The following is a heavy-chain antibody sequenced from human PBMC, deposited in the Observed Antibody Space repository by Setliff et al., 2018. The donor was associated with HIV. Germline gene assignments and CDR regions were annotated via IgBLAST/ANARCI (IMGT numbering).Heavy chain of an antibody. CDR2: TNTGNGNT. V-gene: IGHV1-3*04. CDR3: ARTLTYYFDGSFSSGPADY. Sequence: ASVKVSCKASGYTFTTYAMIWVRQAPGQSLEWMGWTNTGNGNTRLSQKFQGRVTISRDTSASTAYVELYSLTSEDTAVYYCARTLTYYFDGSFSSGPADYWGLGTLVTVSS. D-gene: IGHD3-22*01. CDR1: GYTFTTYA. J-gene: IGHJ4*02.